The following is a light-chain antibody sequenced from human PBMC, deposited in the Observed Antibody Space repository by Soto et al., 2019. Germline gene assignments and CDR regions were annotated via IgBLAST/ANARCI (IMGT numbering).Light chain of an antibody. V-gene: IGKV3-20*01. Sequence: EIVLTPSPGTLSLSPGERDPLSCKTSQSRGSNFLAWYQHKPGQAPRLLIYASSNRATGIPDRFSGSASGTDFTLTINRLEPEDFAVYYCQLYGISPHFGQGTRLEVK. CDR3: QLYGISPH. CDR1: QSRGSNF. CDR2: ASS. J-gene: IGKJ5*01.